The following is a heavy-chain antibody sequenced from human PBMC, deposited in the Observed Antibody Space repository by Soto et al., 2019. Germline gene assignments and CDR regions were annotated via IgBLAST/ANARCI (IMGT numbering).Heavy chain of an antibody. D-gene: IGHD6-6*01. J-gene: IGHJ6*02. CDR1: GGTFSSYA. CDR2: IIPIFGTA. CDR3: ARCTYSSSDYYYYYGMDV. V-gene: IGHV1-69*13. Sequence: SVKVSCKASGGTFSSYAISWVRQAPGQGLEWMGGIIPIFGTANYAQKFQGRVTITADESTSTAYMELSSLRSEDTAVYYCARCTYSSSDYYYYYGMDVWGQGTTVTVSS.